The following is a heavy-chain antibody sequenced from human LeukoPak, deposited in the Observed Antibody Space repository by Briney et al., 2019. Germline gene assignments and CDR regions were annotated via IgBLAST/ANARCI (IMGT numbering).Heavy chain of an antibody. D-gene: IGHD2-21*02. Sequence: GGSLRLSCAASGFTFSSYAMSWVRQAPGKGLEWVSAISGSGGSTYYADSVKGRFTISRDNSKNTLYLQMNSLRAEDTAVYYCAKVSVVVTAHYYGMDVWGQGTTVTVSS. CDR3: AKVSVVVTAHYYGMDV. J-gene: IGHJ6*02. CDR2: ISGSGGST. CDR1: GFTFSSYA. V-gene: IGHV3-23*01.